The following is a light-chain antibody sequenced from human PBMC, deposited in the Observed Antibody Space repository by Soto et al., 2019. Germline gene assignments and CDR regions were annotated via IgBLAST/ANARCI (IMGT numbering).Light chain of an antibody. CDR1: SSDVGSYKF. J-gene: IGLJ2*01. CDR3: CSYAGDSIYVV. Sequence: QSALTQPASVSGSPGQSITISCTGTSSDVGSYKFVSWYQQHPGKAPKLIIYDVTKRPSGVSNRFSGSKSGNTASLTISGLQSEDESDYYCCSYAGDSIYVVFGGGTKLTVL. V-gene: IGLV2-23*02. CDR2: DVT.